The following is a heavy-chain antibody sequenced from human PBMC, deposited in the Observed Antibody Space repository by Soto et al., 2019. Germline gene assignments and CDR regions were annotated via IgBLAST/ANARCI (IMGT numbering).Heavy chain of an antibody. Sequence: PSEPLSLTCAVSGGSVSVSYYYWAWLRQSPGKGPEWIGSVFHTGFTSYNPSLESRVSVSVDTSKSQFSLKLSAVTASDTAVYYCATSQKGYNWNYFDPWGQGSPVTVSS. CDR1: GGSVSVSYYY. CDR2: VFHTGFT. D-gene: IGHD1-1*01. V-gene: IGHV4-39*01. CDR3: ATSQKGYNWNYFDP. J-gene: IGHJ4*02.